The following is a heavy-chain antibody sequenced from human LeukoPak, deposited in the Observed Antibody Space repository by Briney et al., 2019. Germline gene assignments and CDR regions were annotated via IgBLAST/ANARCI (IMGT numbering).Heavy chain of an antibody. V-gene: IGHV3-21*01. CDR1: VYIFSSYS. J-gene: IGHJ4*02. CDR2: ISVGSNYI. CDR3: ARLRRNSDRSGYYYYYDY. D-gene: IGHD3-22*01. Sequence: PGGSLRLSCAASVYIFSSYSINWVRQAPGKGLEWVSSISVGSNYIYYADSVRGRFSISRDDARNSLYLQMDSLRGDDTAVYYCARLRRNSDRSGYYYYYDYWGQGTLVTVSS.